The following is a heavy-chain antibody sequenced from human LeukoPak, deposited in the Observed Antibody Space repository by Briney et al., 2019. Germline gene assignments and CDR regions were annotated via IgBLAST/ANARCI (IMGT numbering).Heavy chain of an antibody. CDR1: GGSFSGYY. D-gene: IGHD3-22*01. Sequence: SETLSLTCAVYGGSFSGYYWSWIRQPPGKGLEWIGEINHSGSTNYNPSLKSRVTISVDTSKNQFSLKLSSVTAADTAVYYCATYYYDSSGHMRGDYFDYWGQGTLVTVSS. J-gene: IGHJ4*02. V-gene: IGHV4-34*01. CDR2: INHSGST. CDR3: ATYYYDSSGHMRGDYFDY.